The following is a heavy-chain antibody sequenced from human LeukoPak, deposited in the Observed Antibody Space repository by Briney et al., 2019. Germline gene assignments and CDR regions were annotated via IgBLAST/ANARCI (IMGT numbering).Heavy chain of an antibody. CDR3: ARDHRLVDAFDI. D-gene: IGHD1-14*01. CDR2: IYSGGST. Sequence: GGSLRLSCAASGFTVSSNYMSWVRQAPGKGLEWVSVIYSGGSTYYADSVKGRFTISRDNSKNTLYLQMNSLRAEDTAVYYCARDHRLVDAFDIWGQGTMVTVSS. CDR1: GFTVSSNY. V-gene: IGHV3-66*02. J-gene: IGHJ3*02.